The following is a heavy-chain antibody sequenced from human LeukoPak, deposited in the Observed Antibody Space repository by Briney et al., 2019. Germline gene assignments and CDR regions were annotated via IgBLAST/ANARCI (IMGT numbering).Heavy chain of an antibody. V-gene: IGHV1-69*13. J-gene: IGHJ5*02. CDR2: IIPIFGTA. CDR1: GGTFSSYA. CDR3: ARGGRKFHDIVLMVYGTRHIRNWFDP. Sequence: GASVKVSCKASGGTFSSYAISWVRQAPGQGLEWMGGIIPIFGTANYAQKFQGRVTITADESTSTAYMELSSLRSEDTAVYYCARGGRKFHDIVLMVYGTRHIRNWFDPWGQGTLVTVSS. D-gene: IGHD2-8*01.